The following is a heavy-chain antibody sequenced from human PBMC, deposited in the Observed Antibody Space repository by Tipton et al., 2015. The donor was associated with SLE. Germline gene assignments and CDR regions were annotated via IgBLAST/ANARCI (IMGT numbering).Heavy chain of an antibody. J-gene: IGHJ4*02. D-gene: IGHD6-13*01. V-gene: IGHV4-34*01. CDR2: INHSGRT. CDR1: GGSFRDYS. Sequence: TLSLTCAVYGGSFRDYSWTWIRQPPGKGLEWIGEINHSGRTNYNPSLKSRVTISVNTSKNQFSLKLSSVTAADTAVYYCARDRQPYFDYWGQGTLVTVSS. CDR3: ARDRQPYFDY.